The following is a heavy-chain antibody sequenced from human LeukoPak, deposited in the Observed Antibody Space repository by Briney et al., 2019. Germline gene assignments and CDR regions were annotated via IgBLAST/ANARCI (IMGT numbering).Heavy chain of an antibody. CDR2: INKDGNKK. J-gene: IGHJ6*03. Sequence: PGGSLRLSCAASGFTFSTYWMSWVRQAPGKGLEWVANINKDGNKKYYVDSVKGRFTISRDNAKKSLYLQMNSLKAEDTAVYYCARDDYNFWSGSYDYYYYYMDVWGKGPTVTVSS. D-gene: IGHD3-3*01. CDR1: GFTFSTYW. CDR3: ARDDYNFWSGSYDYYYYYMDV. V-gene: IGHV3-7*01.